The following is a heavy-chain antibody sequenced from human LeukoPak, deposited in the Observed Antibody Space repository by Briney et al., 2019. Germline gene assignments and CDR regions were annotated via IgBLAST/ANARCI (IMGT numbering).Heavy chain of an antibody. D-gene: IGHD2-15*01. CDR1: GYTFTSYD. CDR3: AMGRGYCSGGSCYRNYYYYMDV. Sequence: ASVKVSCKASGYTFTSYDINWVRQATGQGLEWMGWMNPNSGNTGYAQKFQGRVTMTRNTSISTAYMELSSLRSEDTAVYYCAMGRGYCSGGSCYRNYYYYMDVWGKGTTVTVSS. J-gene: IGHJ6*03. V-gene: IGHV1-8*01. CDR2: MNPNSGNT.